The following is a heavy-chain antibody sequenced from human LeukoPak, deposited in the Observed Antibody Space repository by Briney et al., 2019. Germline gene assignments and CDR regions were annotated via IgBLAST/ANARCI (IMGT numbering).Heavy chain of an antibody. CDR2: ISYDGSNK. D-gene: IGHD6-13*01. V-gene: IGHV3-30*18. CDR1: GFTLSTYG. Sequence: GGSLRLSRAASGFTLSTYGMHWVRQAPGKGPEWVAVISYDGSNKYYADSVKGRFTISRDNSKNTLYLQMDSLRAEDTAVYYCAKVGVSNSWSHYFDDWGQGTLVTVSS. CDR3: AKVGVSNSWSHYFDD. J-gene: IGHJ4*02.